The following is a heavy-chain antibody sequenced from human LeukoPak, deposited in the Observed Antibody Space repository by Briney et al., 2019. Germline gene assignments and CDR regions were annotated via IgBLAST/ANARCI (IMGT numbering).Heavy chain of an antibody. Sequence: SETLSLTCSVSGGSISTYYWSWIRQPPGKGLEWIGYIYTGGSTNYNPSLKSRVTISVDTSKNQFSLKLSSVTAADTAVYYCARRLAAAGLNWFDPWGQGTLVTVSS. CDR2: IYTGGST. CDR3: ARRLAAAGLNWFDP. CDR1: GGSISTYY. J-gene: IGHJ5*02. V-gene: IGHV4-4*09. D-gene: IGHD6-13*01.